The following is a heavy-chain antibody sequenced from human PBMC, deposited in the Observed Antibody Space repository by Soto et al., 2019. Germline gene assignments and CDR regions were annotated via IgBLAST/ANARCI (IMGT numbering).Heavy chain of an antibody. CDR3: AKDRGEGYNYGKDYYYCGMDV. V-gene: IGHV3-30*18. Sequence: QVQLVESGGGVVHPGRSLRLSCAASGFTFSSYGMHWVRQAPGKGLEWVAVISYDESNKYHADSVKGRFTISRDNSKNALYLQMNSRRAEETAVYFCAKDRGEGYNYGKDYYYCGMDVWGQGTTVTVSS. J-gene: IGHJ6*02. CDR1: GFTFSSYG. D-gene: IGHD1-1*01. CDR2: ISYDESNK.